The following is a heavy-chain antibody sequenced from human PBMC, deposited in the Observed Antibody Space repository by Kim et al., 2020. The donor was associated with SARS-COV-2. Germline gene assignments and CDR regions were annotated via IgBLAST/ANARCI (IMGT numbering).Heavy chain of an antibody. CDR1: GGSISSSSYY. CDR2: IYYSGST. CDR3: ARLWFGELLYDALVDY. D-gene: IGHD3-10*01. J-gene: IGHJ4*02. Sequence: SETLSLTCTVSGGSISSSSYYWGWIRQPPGKGLEWIGSIYYSGSTYYNPSLKSRVTISVDTSKNQFSLKLSSVTAADTAVYYCARLWFGELLYDALVDYWGQGTLVTVSS. V-gene: IGHV4-39*01.